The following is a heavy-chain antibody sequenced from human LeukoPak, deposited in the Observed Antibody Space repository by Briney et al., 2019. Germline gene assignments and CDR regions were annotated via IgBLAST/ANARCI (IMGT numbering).Heavy chain of an antibody. V-gene: IGHV3-21*01. CDR2: ISSFSSYI. CDR3: ARDSSGWYGRDWFDP. J-gene: IGHJ5*02. D-gene: IGHD6-19*01. CDR1: EFTFSSYN. Sequence: GGSLRLSCAASEFTFSSYNMNWVRQAPGKGLEWVSSISSFSSYIYYADSVKGRFTISRDNAKNSLYLQMNSLRAEDTAVYYCARDSSGWYGRDWFDPWGQGTLVTVSS.